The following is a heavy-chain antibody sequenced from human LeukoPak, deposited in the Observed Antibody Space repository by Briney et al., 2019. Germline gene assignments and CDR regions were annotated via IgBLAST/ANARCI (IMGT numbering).Heavy chain of an antibody. D-gene: IGHD3-3*01. CDR3: EGDFWSYYYMDV. V-gene: IGHV4-39*01. CDR2: IYYSGST. J-gene: IGHJ6*03. Sequence: PSEPLSLTCTVSGGSTSSSSYYWGWIRQPPGKGLEWIGSIYYSGSTYYNPSLKSRVTISVDTSKNQFSLKLSSVTAADTAVYYCEGDFWSYYYMDVWGKGTTVTVSS. CDR1: GGSTSSSSYY.